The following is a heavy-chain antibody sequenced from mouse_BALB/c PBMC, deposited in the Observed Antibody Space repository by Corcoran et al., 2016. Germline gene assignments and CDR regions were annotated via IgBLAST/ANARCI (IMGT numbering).Heavy chain of an antibody. V-gene: IGHV1S136*01. CDR2: INPYNDGT. CDR1: GYTFTSYV. J-gene: IGHJ4*01. CDR3: ARGLYGNPYYYAMDY. D-gene: IGHD2-1*01. Sequence: EVQLQQSGPELVKPGASVKMSCKASGYTFTSYVMHWVKQKPGQGLEWIGYINPYNDGTKYNEKFKGKATLTSDKSSSTAYMELSSLTSEDSAVYYCARGLYGNPYYYAMDYWGQGTSVTVSS.